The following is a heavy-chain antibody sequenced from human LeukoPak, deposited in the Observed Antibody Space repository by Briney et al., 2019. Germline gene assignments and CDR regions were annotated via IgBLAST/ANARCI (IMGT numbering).Heavy chain of an antibody. CDR3: AREGNSSWRDDGFDI. CDR1: GFPFSSYW. D-gene: IGHD6-13*01. Sequence: GGSLRLSCSASGFPFSSYWLHWVRQAPGKGLVWVSRIHSDGSDTTYADSVKGRFTISRDNAKNTLYLQMNSLRAEDTAVYYCAREGNSSWRDDGFDICGQGTMVTVSS. CDR2: IHSDGSDT. V-gene: IGHV3-74*01. J-gene: IGHJ3*02.